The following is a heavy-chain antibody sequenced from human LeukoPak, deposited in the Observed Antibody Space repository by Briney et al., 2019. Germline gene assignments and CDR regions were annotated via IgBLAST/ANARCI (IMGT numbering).Heavy chain of an antibody. Sequence: GGSLRLSCAASGFTFSSYSMNWVRQAPGKGLEWVSPISSSSSYIYYADSVKGRFTISRDNAKNSLYLQMNSLRAEDTAVYYCARVSPNSSGWDYYFDYWGQGTLVTVSS. CDR3: ARVSPNSSGWDYYFDY. CDR2: ISSSSSYI. D-gene: IGHD6-19*01. V-gene: IGHV3-21*01. J-gene: IGHJ4*02. CDR1: GFTFSSYS.